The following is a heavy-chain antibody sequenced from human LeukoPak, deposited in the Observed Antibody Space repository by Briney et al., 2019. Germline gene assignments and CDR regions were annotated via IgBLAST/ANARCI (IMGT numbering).Heavy chain of an antibody. J-gene: IGHJ5*02. CDR1: GGSFSGYY. Sequence: SETLSLTCAVYGGSFSGYYWSWIRQHPGKGLEWIGYIYYSGSTYYNPSLKSRVTISVDTSKNQFSLKLSSVTAADTAVYYCARGTSLNWFDPWGQGTLVTVSS. CDR2: IYYSGST. V-gene: IGHV4-31*11. CDR3: ARGTSLNWFDP.